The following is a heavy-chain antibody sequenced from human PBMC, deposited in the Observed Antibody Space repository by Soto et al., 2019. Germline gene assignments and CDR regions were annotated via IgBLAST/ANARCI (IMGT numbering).Heavy chain of an antibody. D-gene: IGHD1-1*01. CDR1: GYTCTSYG. V-gene: IGHV1-18*01. J-gene: IGHJ6*02. CDR3: ARDSNWNDVNYYYGMAV. Sequence: QVQLVQSGAEVKKPGASVKVSCKASGYTCTSYGISWVRQAPGQGLEWMGWISAYNGNTNYAQRLQGRVTMTTDTTTSTAYMELRSLRSDDTAVYYCARDSNWNDVNYYYGMAVWGQGITVTVSS. CDR2: ISAYNGNT.